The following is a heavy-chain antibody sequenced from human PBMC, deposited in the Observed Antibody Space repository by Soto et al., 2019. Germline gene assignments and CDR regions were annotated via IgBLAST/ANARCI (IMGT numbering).Heavy chain of an antibody. V-gene: IGHV4-30-2*01. Sequence: QLRLQESGSGLVKPSQTLSLTCAVSGGSISSGNDSWSWIRQPPGKGLEWIGYIFHSGSPYYNPSLKSRASRSVDRSMNQFSLRQSSVTAADTAVYYCARDLHDYGVWYFELWGRGTLITVCS. CDR3: ARDLHDYGVWYFEL. CDR1: GGSISSGNDS. D-gene: IGHD4-17*01. CDR2: IFHSGSP. J-gene: IGHJ2*01.